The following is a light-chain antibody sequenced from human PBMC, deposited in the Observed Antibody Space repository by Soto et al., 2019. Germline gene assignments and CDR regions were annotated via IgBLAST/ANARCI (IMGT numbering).Light chain of an antibody. V-gene: IGKV3-15*01. J-gene: IGKJ1*01. CDR3: QQYNNWPT. CDR1: QSVSSN. CDR2: DAS. Sequence: EIVMTQSPATLSVSPGERATLSCRASQSVSSNLVWYQQKPGQAPRLLIYDASTRATGIPARFSGSGSGTEFTLTISSLQSEDFAVSYCQQYNNWPTFGQGTKVEIK.